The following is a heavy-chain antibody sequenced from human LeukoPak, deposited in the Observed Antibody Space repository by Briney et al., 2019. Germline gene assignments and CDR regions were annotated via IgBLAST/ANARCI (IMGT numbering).Heavy chain of an antibody. CDR1: GFTFSSYG. CDR3: AKGSGYAGSSYYYYGMDV. V-gene: IGHV3-30*18. Sequence: GRSLRLSCAASGFTFSSYGMHWVRQAPGKGLEWVAVISYDGGNKYYADSVKGRFTISRDNSKNTLYLQMNSLRAEDTAVYYCAKGSGYAGSSYYYYGMDVWGQGTTVTVSS. J-gene: IGHJ6*02. D-gene: IGHD6-6*01. CDR2: ISYDGGNK.